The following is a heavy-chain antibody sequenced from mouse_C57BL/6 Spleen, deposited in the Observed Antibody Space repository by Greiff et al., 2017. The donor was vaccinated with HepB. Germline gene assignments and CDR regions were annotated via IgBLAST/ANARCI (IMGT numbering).Heavy chain of an antibody. D-gene: IGHD1-1*01. CDR1: GYTFTSYW. CDR3: ARRGLRYLYFGY. Sequence: VQLQQPGAELVMPGASVKLSCKASGYTFTSYWMHWVKQRPGQGLEWIGEIDPSDSYTNYNQKFKGKSTLTVDKSSSTTYMQLSSLTSEYSAVYYCARRGLRYLYFGYWGQGTTLTVSS. CDR2: IDPSDSYT. V-gene: IGHV1-69*01. J-gene: IGHJ2*01.